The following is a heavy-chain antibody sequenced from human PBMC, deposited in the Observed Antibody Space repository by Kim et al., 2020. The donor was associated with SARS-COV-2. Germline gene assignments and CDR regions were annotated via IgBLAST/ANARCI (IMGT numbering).Heavy chain of an antibody. D-gene: IGHD3-22*01. CDR2: ISSSGGST. CDR3: AKEFSDYHSSGTEGNALDI. CDR1: GSTFSSYA. Sequence: GGSLRLSCAASGSTFSSYAMTWVRQAPGKGLEWVSAISSSGGSTYYADSVKGRFTISRDNSRNTLYLQMNSLRAEDTAVYYCAKEFSDYHSSGTEGNALDIWGQGTMVTVSS. J-gene: IGHJ3*02. V-gene: IGHV3-23*01.